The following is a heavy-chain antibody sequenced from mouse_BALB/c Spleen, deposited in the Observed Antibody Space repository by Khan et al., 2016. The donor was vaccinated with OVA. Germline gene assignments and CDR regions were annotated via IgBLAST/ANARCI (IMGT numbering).Heavy chain of an antibody. CDR3: TRSGYGTFAY. J-gene: IGHJ3*01. V-gene: IGHV1S81*02. CDR1: GYTFTSYY. CDR2: INPSDGDT. Sequence: QVQLQQSGAELVKPGASVKLSCKASGYTFTSYYMYWVKQRPGQGLEWIGEINPSDGDTNFNEKFKSKATLTVDKSSSTVYMQLSSLTSEDSAVYYGTRSGYGTFAYWGQGTLVTVSA. D-gene: IGHD2-1*01.